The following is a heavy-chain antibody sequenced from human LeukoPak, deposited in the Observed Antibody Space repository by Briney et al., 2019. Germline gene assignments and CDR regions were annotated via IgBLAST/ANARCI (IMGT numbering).Heavy chain of an antibody. Sequence: GGSLRLPCAASGFTFGNSWMNWVRQAPGKRLVWVSRINTDGSDTTYADSVKGRFTISRDNAKNTLYLQMNSLRAEDSAVYYCAISYSPPHYWGQGTLVTVSS. D-gene: IGHD3-10*01. J-gene: IGHJ4*02. CDR1: GFTFGNSW. CDR3: AISYSPPHY. CDR2: INTDGSDT. V-gene: IGHV3-74*01.